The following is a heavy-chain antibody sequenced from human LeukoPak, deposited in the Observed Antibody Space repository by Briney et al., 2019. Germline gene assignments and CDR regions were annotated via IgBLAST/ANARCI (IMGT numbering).Heavy chain of an antibody. V-gene: IGHV1-8*01. J-gene: IGHJ5*02. CDR2: MNPNSGNT. CDR3: ARGSSSSWAIWFDP. Sequence: GASVKVSCKAPGYTFTSYDINWVRQATGQGLEWMGWMNPNSGNTGYAQKFQGRVTMTRNTSISTAYMELSSLRSEDTAVYYCARGSSSSWAIWFDPWGQGTLVTVSS. CDR1: GYTFTSYD. D-gene: IGHD6-13*01.